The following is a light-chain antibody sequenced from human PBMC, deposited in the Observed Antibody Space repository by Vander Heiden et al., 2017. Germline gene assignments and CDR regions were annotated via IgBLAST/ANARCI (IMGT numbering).Light chain of an antibody. CDR1: ALPKTY. V-gene: IGLV3-25*03. CDR2: KDN. CDR3: QSTDSSGTYVV. J-gene: IGLJ2*01. Sequence: SYELTQPPSVSVSPGQTAKITCPGEALPKTYAYWYQQKPGQAPVLMIYKDNERPSGIPERFSGSSSGTTVTLTISEVQAGDEADYYCQSTDSSGTYVVFGGGTKLTVL.